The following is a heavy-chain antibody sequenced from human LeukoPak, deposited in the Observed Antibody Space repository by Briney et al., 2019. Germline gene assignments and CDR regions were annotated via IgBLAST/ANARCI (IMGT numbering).Heavy chain of an antibody. V-gene: IGHV1-18*04. Sequence: ASVKVSCKASGYTFTGYYMHWVRQAPGQGLEWMGWISAYNGNTNYAQKLQGRVTMTTDTSTSTAYMELRSLRSDDTAVYYCARDHSYFGEYQFDYWGQGTLVTVSS. CDR1: GYTFTGYY. CDR2: ISAYNGNT. D-gene: IGHD3-10*01. CDR3: ARDHSYFGEYQFDY. J-gene: IGHJ4*02.